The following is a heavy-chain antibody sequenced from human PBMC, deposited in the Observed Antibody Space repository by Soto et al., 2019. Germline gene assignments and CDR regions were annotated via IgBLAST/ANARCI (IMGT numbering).Heavy chain of an antibody. D-gene: IGHD5-18*01. CDR2: IYYSGST. CDR1: GGSISSYY. CDR3: ARVVRVRGYSYGPADWFDP. J-gene: IGHJ5*02. V-gene: IGHV4-59*01. Sequence: SETLSLTCTVSGGSISSYYWSWIRQPPGKGLEWIGYIYYSGSTNYNPSLKSRVTISVDTSKNQFSLRLSSVTAADTAVYYCARVVRVRGYSYGPADWFDPWGQGTLVTVSS.